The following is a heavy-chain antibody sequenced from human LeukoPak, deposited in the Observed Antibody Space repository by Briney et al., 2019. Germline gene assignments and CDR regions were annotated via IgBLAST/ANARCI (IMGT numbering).Heavy chain of an antibody. CDR1: GFTFSSYA. Sequence: GGSLRLSCAASGFTFSSYAMHWVHQAPGKGLEWVAVISYDGSNKYYADSVKGRFTISRDNSKNTLYLQMNSLRAGDTAVYYCARVRRAYCGGDRYSGVDYWGQGTLVTVSS. CDR2: ISYDGSNK. V-gene: IGHV3-30-3*01. CDR3: ARVRRAYCGGDRYSGVDY. D-gene: IGHD2-21*02. J-gene: IGHJ4*02.